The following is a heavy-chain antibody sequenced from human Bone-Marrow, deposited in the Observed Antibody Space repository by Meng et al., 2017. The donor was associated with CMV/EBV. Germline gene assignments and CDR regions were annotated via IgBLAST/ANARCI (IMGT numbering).Heavy chain of an antibody. D-gene: IGHD2/OR15-2a*01. CDR1: GGLSRTSV. J-gene: IGHJ6*02. CDR2: VIGMVGRT. V-gene: IGHV1-69*10. Sequence: SVKVSCKVSGGLSRTSVISWVRQAPGQGLEWMGGVIGMVGRTNYGQKFQGRVTITAEKSATTAHTELHSLKSEDTAVYYCARSRVLSTSTSRPPTYGMDVWGQGTTVTVSS. CDR3: ARSRVLSTSTSRPPTYGMDV.